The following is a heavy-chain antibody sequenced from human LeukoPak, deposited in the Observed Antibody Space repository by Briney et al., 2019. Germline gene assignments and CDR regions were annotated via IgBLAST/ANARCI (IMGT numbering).Heavy chain of an antibody. D-gene: IGHD3-22*01. Sequence: PGGSLRLSCAASGFTVSSNYMSWVRQAPGKGLEWVSVIYSGGSTYYADSVKGRFTISRDNSKNTLYLQMNSLRAEDTAVYYCARGTYYYDSSGYQIPSYFDYWGQGTLVTVSS. CDR1: GFTVSSNY. V-gene: IGHV3-53*01. J-gene: IGHJ4*02. CDR2: IYSGGST. CDR3: ARGTYYYDSSGYQIPSYFDY.